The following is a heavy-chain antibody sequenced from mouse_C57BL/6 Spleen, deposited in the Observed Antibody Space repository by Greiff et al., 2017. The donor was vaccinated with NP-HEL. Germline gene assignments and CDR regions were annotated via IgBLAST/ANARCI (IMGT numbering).Heavy chain of an antibody. J-gene: IGHJ3*01. Sequence: VQLQQSGPGMVKPSQSLSLTCTVTGYSITSGYDWHWIRHFPGNKLEWMGYISYSGSTNYNPSLKSRISITHDTSKNHFFLKLNSVTTEDTATYYCARRGDDYDGGFAYWGQGTLVTVSA. V-gene: IGHV3-1*01. CDR3: ARRGDDYDGGFAY. CDR2: ISYSGST. D-gene: IGHD2-4*01. CDR1: GYSITSGYD.